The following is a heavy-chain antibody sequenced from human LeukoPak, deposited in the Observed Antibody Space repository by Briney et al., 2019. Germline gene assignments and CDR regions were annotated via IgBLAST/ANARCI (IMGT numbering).Heavy chain of an antibody. Sequence: GGSLRLSCAASGFTFSSYAMHWVRQAPGKGLEWVAVISYDGSNKYYADSVKGRFTISRDNSKNTLYLQMNSLRAEDTAVYYCARDSTYYYDSSGCFDYWGQGTPVTVSS. CDR3: ARDSTYYYDSSGCFDY. CDR1: GFTFSSYA. D-gene: IGHD3-22*01. CDR2: ISYDGSNK. V-gene: IGHV3-30-3*01. J-gene: IGHJ4*02.